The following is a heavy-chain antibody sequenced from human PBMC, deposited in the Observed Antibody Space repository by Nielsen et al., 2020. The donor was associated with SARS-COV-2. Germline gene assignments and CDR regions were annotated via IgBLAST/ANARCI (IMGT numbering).Heavy chain of an antibody. J-gene: IGHJ6*03. Sequence: SQTLSLTCAISGDSVSSSSAAWNWIGQSPSRGLEWLGRTYYRSKWYNDYAVSVKSRITINPDTSKNQSSLHLNSVTPEDTAVYYCARARGAYGDYYYYYYTDVWGKGTTVTVSS. V-gene: IGHV6-1*01. D-gene: IGHD4-17*01. CDR3: ARARGAYGDYYYYYYTDV. CDR1: GDSVSSSSAA. CDR2: TYYRSKWYN.